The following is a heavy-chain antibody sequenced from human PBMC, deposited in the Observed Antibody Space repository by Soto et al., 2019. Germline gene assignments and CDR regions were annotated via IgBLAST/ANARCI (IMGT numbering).Heavy chain of an antibody. D-gene: IGHD3-22*01. J-gene: IGHJ4*02. CDR1: GGSISSSSYY. CDR3: ARRNDSSGYLLDY. Sequence: SETLSLTCTVSGGSISSSSYYWGWIRQPPGKGLEWIGSIYYSGSTYYNPSLKSRVTISVDTSKNQFSLKLSSVTAADTAVYSCARRNDSSGYLLDYWGQGTLVTVSS. CDR2: IYYSGST. V-gene: IGHV4-39*01.